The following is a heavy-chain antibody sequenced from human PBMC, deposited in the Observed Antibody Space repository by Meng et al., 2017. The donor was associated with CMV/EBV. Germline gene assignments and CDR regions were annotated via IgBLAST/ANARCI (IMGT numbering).Heavy chain of an antibody. V-gene: IGHV2-5*01. CDR1: TSGVG. Sequence: TSGVGVGWIRQPPGKGLEWLALIYWNDDKSYSPSLKSRLTITKDTYKNQVVLTMTNMDPVDTATYYCADRRGVDVCSGLPTEWYDPWGQGTLVTVSS. CDR2: IYWNDDK. J-gene: IGHJ5*02. CDR3: ADRRGVDVCSGLPTEWYDP. D-gene: IGHD3-3*01.